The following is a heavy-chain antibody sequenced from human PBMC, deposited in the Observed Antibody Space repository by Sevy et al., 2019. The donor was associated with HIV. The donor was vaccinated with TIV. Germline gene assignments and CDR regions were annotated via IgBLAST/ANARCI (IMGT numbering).Heavy chain of an antibody. Sequence: ASVKVSCKTSGYSFSHYGVSWVRQAPGHGLEWMGWISGYNDNTTYAQNLQGRDSMTTDRDTSTAYMELRSLRSDDTAVYYCARHTVTRDYYYMDVWGEGTTVTVSS. V-gene: IGHV1-18*01. D-gene: IGHD4-4*01. CDR3: ARHTVTRDYYYMDV. J-gene: IGHJ6*03. CDR1: GYSFSHYG. CDR2: ISGYNDNT.